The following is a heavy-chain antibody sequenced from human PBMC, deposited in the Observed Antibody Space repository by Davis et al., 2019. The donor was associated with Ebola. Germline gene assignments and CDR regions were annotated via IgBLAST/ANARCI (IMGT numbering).Heavy chain of an antibody. CDR3: ARVGSYYSSFGY. CDR1: GGSISSSSYY. Sequence: MPGGSLRLSCTVSGGSISSSSYYWGWIRQPPGKGLEWIGSIYYSGSTYYNPSLKSRVTISVDTSKNQFSLKLSSVTAADTAVYYCARVGSYYSSFGYWGQGTLVTVSS. CDR2: IYYSGST. V-gene: IGHV4-39*07. D-gene: IGHD1-26*01. J-gene: IGHJ4*02.